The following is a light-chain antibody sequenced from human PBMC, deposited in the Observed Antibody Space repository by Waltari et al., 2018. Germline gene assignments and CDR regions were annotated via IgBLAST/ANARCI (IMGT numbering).Light chain of an antibody. Sequence: IQLTQSPSSLSASVGDRVTITCRASQGINDFLAWYQQKPGKAPKLLFYAASTLQSGVPSRFSGSGSGTDFTLTISSLQPEDFATYYCQLLNSSQWTFGQGTKVEIK. V-gene: IGKV1-9*01. CDR2: AAS. CDR1: QGINDF. CDR3: QLLNSSQWT. J-gene: IGKJ1*01.